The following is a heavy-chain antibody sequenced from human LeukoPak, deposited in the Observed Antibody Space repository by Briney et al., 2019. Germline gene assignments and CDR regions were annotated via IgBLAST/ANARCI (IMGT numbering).Heavy chain of an antibody. J-gene: IGHJ2*01. D-gene: IGHD1-26*01. CDR3: ASLEVGPRWYFDL. V-gene: IGHV5-51*01. CDR2: IYPDDSDT. Sequence: GESLKISCKGSGYSFSTYWIGWVRQMPGKGLEWMGIIYPDDSDTRYSPSFQGQVTISADKSINTAYLQWSTLKASDTAMYYCASLEVGPRWYFDLWGRGTLVTVSS. CDR1: GYSFSTYW.